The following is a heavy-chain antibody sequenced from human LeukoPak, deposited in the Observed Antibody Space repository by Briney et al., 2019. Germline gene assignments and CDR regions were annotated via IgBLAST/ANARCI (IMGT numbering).Heavy chain of an antibody. CDR2: MYTSGST. CDR3: ARAGIEDYYYYGMDV. V-gene: IGHV4-4*07. J-gene: IGHJ6*02. CDR1: GGPMSSYY. Sequence: SETLSLTCTVSGGPMSSYYWTWIRQPAGKGLEWIGRMYTSGSTNYNPSLKSRVTISVDKSKNQFSLKLSSVTAADTAVYYCARAGIEDYYYYGMDVWGQGTTVTVSS.